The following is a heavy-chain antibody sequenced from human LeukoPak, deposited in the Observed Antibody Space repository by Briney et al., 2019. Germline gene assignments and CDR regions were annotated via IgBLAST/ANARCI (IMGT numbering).Heavy chain of an antibody. CDR1: GFTFSSYA. CDR3: ARDPGGSSWYEYYFDY. CDR2: ISYDGSNK. V-gene: IGHV3-30-3*01. J-gene: IGHJ4*02. D-gene: IGHD6-13*01. Sequence: PGGSLRLSCAASGFTFSSYAMHWVRQAPGKGLEWVAVISYDGSNKYYADSVKGRFTISRDNSKNTLYLQMNSLRAEDTAVYYCARDPGGSSWYEYYFDYRGQGTLVTVSS.